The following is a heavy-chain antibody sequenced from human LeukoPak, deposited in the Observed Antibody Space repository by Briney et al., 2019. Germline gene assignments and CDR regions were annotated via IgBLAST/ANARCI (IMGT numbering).Heavy chain of an antibody. D-gene: IGHD1-26*01. J-gene: IGHJ4*02. CDR3: ARVTGTYRFDY. Sequence: PGGSLRLSCAATGFTFSDYYMSWIRQAPGKGLECVSYISSSGNTAHDADSVKGRFTISRDNAKNSLYLQMNNLRPEDKAVYYCARVTGTYRFDYWGQGTLVTVSS. CDR2: ISSSGNTA. V-gene: IGHV3-11*01. CDR1: GFTFSDYY.